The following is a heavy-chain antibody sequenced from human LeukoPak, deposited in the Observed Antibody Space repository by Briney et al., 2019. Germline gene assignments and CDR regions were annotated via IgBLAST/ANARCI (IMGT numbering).Heavy chain of an antibody. D-gene: IGHD3-22*01. CDR2: INHSGST. V-gene: IGHV4-34*01. J-gene: IGHJ3*02. Sequence: SETLSLTCAAYGGSFSGYYWSWIRQPPGKGLEWIGEINHSGSTNYNPSLKSRVTISVDTSKNQFSLKLSSVTAADTAVYYCARGPRYYYDSSGYLGAFDIWGQGTMVTVSS. CDR1: GGSFSGYY. CDR3: ARGPRYYYDSSGYLGAFDI.